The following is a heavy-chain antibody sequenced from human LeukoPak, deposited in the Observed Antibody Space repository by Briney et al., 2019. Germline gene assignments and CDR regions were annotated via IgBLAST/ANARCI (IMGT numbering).Heavy chain of an antibody. CDR2: ISGSGGST. D-gene: IGHD3-10*01. CDR1: GLTFSSYA. V-gene: IGHV3-23*01. CDR3: AKFGGTCIFYSGMDV. J-gene: IGHJ6*02. Sequence: GGSLRLSCAASGLTFSSYAMSWVRQAPGKGLEWVSIISGSGGSTYYVFSVKVVFTISRDNSKNTLYLKMNNLRAEETAVYYCAKFGGTCIFYSGMDVWGQGTTVTVSS.